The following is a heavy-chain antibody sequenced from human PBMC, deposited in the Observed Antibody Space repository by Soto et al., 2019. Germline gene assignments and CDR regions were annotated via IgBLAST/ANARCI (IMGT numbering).Heavy chain of an antibody. Sequence: PSKPLSLTCTVSGGSISSYYWSWIRQPPGKGLEWIGYIYYSGSTNYNPSLKSRVTISVDTSKNQFSLKLSSVTAADTAVYYCASGSYGILTGYRFDDWGQGILVTVAS. D-gene: IGHD3-9*01. CDR2: IYYSGST. J-gene: IGHJ4*02. CDR1: GGSISSYY. V-gene: IGHV4-59*01. CDR3: ASGSYGILTGYRFDD.